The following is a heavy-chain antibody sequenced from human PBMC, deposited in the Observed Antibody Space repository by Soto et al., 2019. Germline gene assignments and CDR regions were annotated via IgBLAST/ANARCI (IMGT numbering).Heavy chain of an antibody. V-gene: IGHV5-51*01. D-gene: IGHD4-17*01. CDR2: IYPGDSDT. CDR3: ARLVTYYGDYGPYLDY. CDR1: GHSFTSYW. Sequence: GESLKISCKGSGHSFTSYWIGWVRQMPGKGLEWMGIIYPGDSDTRYSPSFQGQVTISADKSISTAYLQWSSLKASDTAMYYCARLVTYYGDYGPYLDYWGQGTLVTVSS. J-gene: IGHJ4*02.